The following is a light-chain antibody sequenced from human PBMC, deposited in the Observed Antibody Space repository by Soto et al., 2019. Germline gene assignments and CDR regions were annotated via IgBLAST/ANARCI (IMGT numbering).Light chain of an antibody. CDR1: QSVSSSY. V-gene: IGKV3-20*01. CDR2: GAS. J-gene: IGKJ5*01. Sequence: EIVLTQSPGTLSLSPGERATLSCRASQSVSSSYLAWYQQNPGQAPRLLIYGASSRATGIPDRFSGSGSGTAFTLTISRLEPEDFAVYYCQQYGSSPTFGQGTRLEIK. CDR3: QQYGSSPT.